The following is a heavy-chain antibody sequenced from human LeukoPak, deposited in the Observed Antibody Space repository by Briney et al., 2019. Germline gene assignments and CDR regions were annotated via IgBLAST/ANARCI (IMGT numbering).Heavy chain of an antibody. V-gene: IGHV3-23*01. CDR3: AKQSYYNRGGFDY. Sequence: GGSLRLSCAASGXTFSSYAMSWVRQAPGKGLEWVSAISGSGGSAYYADSVKGRFTISRDDSKNTLYLQMNSLRAEDTAVYYCAKQSYYNRGGFDYWGQGTLVTVSS. CDR1: GXTFSSYA. J-gene: IGHJ4*02. CDR2: ISGSGGSA. D-gene: IGHD1-26*01.